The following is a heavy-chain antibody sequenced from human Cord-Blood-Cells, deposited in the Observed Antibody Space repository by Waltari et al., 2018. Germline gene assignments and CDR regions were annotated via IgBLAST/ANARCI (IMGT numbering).Heavy chain of an antibody. CDR2: IRSKAYGGTT. V-gene: IGHV3-49*04. CDR1: GFTFGDYA. J-gene: IGHJ4*02. Sequence: EVQLVESGGGLVQPGRSLRLSCTASGFTFGDYAMSWVRQAPGKGLEWVGFIRSKAYGGTTEYAASVKGRFTISRDESKSIAYLQMNSLKTEDTAVYYCTREYSSSSVWGQGTLVTVSS. CDR3: TREYSSSSV. D-gene: IGHD6-6*01.